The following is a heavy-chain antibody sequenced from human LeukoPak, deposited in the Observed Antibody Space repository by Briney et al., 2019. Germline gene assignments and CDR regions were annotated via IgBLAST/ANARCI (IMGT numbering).Heavy chain of an antibody. Sequence: ASVKVSCKASGYTFTSYGISWVRQAPGQGLEWMGWISAYNGNTNYAQKLQGRVTMTTDTSTSTAYMELRSLRSDDTAVYYCARDEEWVGATRQFDYWGRGTLVTVSS. J-gene: IGHJ4*02. V-gene: IGHV1-18*01. D-gene: IGHD1-26*01. CDR3: ARDEEWVGATRQFDY. CDR2: ISAYNGNT. CDR1: GYTFTSYG.